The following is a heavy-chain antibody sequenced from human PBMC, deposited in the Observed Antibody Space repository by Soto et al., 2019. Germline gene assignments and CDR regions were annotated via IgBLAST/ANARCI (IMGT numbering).Heavy chain of an antibody. CDR2: IWYDGSNK. CDR3: ARRDGGDYVDYYYYGMDV. J-gene: IGHJ6*02. CDR1: GFTFSXXX. V-gene: IGHV3-33*01. Sequence: QVQLVESGGGVVQPGRSLRLSCAASGFTFSXXXMHWVRQAPGKGLEWVAVIWYDGSNKYYADSVKGRFTISRDNSKNTLYLQMNSLRAEDTAVYYCARRDGGDYVDYYYYGMDVWGQGTTVTVSS. D-gene: IGHD4-17*01.